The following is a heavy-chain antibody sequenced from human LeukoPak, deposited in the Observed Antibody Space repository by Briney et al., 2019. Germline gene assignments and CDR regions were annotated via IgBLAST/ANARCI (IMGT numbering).Heavy chain of an antibody. CDR1: GGSISSYY. V-gene: IGHV4-59*01. CDR2: IYYSGST. Sequence: SETLSLTCTVSGGSISSYYWSWIRQPPGKGLGWIGYIYYSGSTNYNPSLKSRVTISVDTSKNQFSLKLSSVTAADTAVYYCARTDPRDYYYYYMDVWGKGTTVTVSS. CDR3: ARTDPRDYYYYYMDV. J-gene: IGHJ6*03.